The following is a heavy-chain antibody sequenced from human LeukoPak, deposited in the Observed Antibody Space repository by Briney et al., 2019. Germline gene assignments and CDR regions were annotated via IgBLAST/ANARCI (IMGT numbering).Heavy chain of an antibody. J-gene: IGHJ6*03. CDR2: ISTYNGNT. Sequence: GASVKVSCKPSGYSFSNYGISWVRQAPGRGLEWMGWISTYNGNTNYAQKFQGRVTMTTDTSTSTDYMELRSLRFDDTAVYYCARVFTCFGVVITYYMDVWGKGTTVTVSS. V-gene: IGHV1-18*01. D-gene: IGHD3-3*01. CDR1: GYSFSNYG. CDR3: ARVFTCFGVVITYYMDV.